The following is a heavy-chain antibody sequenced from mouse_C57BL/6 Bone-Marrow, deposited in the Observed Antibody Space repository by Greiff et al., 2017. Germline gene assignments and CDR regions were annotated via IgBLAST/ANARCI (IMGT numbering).Heavy chain of an antibody. V-gene: IGHV5-4*01. CDR1: GFTFSSYA. Sequence: EVKLVESGGGLVKPGGSLKLSCAASGFTFSSYAMSWVRQTPEKRLEWVATISDGGSYTYYPDNVKGRFTISRANAKNNLYLQMSHLKSEDAAMYYCAREGGLAYWGQGTTLTVSS. CDR2: ISDGGSYT. J-gene: IGHJ2*01. D-gene: IGHD3-3*01. CDR3: AREGGLAY.